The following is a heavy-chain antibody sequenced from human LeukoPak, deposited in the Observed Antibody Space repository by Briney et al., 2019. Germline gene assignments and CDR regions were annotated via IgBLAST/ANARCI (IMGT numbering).Heavy chain of an antibody. CDR1: GGPFGVYY. J-gene: IGHJ4*02. V-gene: IGHV4-34*01. CDR2: INHSGST. Sequence: SETLSLTCAVYGGPFGVYYWSSVRQPPGKGLEWIGEINHSGSTNYNPSLKSRVTISVGTSKNHFSLRLSSVTAADTAVYYCAGPGAGDLDYWGQGTLVTVSS. D-gene: IGHD3-10*01. CDR3: AGPGAGDLDY.